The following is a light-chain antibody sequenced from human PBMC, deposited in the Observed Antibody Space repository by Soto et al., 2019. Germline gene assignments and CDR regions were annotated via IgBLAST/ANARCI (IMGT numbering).Light chain of an antibody. CDR3: QHYSGDRAT. CDR2: AAS. J-gene: IGKJ1*01. Sequence: DIQMTQSPSSVSASVGDRVTITCRASQGISSWLGWYQQKPGQAPKLLIFAASSLHSGVPSRFSGSGSGTEFTLTISSLRPDDFATYYCQHYSGDRATFGQGTKVDIK. CDR1: QGISSW. V-gene: IGKV1D-16*01.